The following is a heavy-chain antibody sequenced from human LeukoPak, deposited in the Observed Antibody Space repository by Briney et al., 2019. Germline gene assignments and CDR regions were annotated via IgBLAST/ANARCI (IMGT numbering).Heavy chain of an antibody. CDR3: ARDYRRRYYYDSSRGHDAFDI. CDR2: ISSSSSTI. D-gene: IGHD3-22*01. CDR1: GFTFSSYS. Sequence: GGSLRLSCAASGFTFSSYSMNWVRQAPGKGLEWVSYISSSSSTIYYADSVKGRFTISRDNAKNSLYLQMNSLRAEDTAVYYCARDYRRRYYYDSSRGHDAFDIWGQGTMVTVSS. V-gene: IGHV3-48*04. J-gene: IGHJ3*02.